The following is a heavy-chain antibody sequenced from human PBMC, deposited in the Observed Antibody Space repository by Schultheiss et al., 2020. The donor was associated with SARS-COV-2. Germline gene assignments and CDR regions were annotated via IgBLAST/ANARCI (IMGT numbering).Heavy chain of an antibody. Sequence: GGSLRLSCKGSGYSFTSYWIGWVRQMPGKGLEWMGIIYPGASDTRYSPSFQGQVTISADKSISTAYLQWSSLKASDTAIYFCARQTVADYWGQGTLVTVSS. CDR2: IYPGASDT. CDR1: GYSFTSYW. CDR3: ARQTVADY. D-gene: IGHD6-19*01. J-gene: IGHJ4*02. V-gene: IGHV5-51*01.